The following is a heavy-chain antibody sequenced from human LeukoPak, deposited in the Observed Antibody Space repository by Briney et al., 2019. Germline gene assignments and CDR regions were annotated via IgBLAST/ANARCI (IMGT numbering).Heavy chain of an antibody. CDR1: GYTLNTYI. CDR3: VRDKDGYKI. CDR2: IDTDGKTT. V-gene: IGHV3-74*01. J-gene: IGHJ4*02. Sequence: GGSLRLPCAPSGYTLNTYIMHWVRQAPGKGLVWVSRIDTDGKTTTYADSVKGRFTISRDNAKNMLYLQMNSLRVEDTAVYYCVRDKDGYKIWGQGTLVSVSS. D-gene: IGHD5-24*01.